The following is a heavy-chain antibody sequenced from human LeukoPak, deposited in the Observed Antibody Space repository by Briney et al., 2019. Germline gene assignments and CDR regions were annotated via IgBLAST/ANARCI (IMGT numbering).Heavy chain of an antibody. D-gene: IGHD1-26*01. CDR3: ARASIVGTTHAFDI. CDR2: ISSTSSYI. Sequence: PGGSLRVYCAASGFTFSSYSMNWVRQAPGKGLEWVSSISSTSSYIYYADSVKGRFTISRDNAKNSLYLQMNSLRAEDTAVFYCARASIVGTTHAFDIWGQGTMVTVSS. J-gene: IGHJ3*02. CDR1: GFTFSSYS. V-gene: IGHV3-21*01.